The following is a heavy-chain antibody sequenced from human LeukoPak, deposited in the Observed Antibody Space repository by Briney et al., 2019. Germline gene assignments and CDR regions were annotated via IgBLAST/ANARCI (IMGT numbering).Heavy chain of an antibody. CDR3: ASHIGYSSMDV. Sequence: PETLSLTCTVSGESISSTCYYWGWIRHPPGKGLEWIGHMSYSGNTFYSPSLKCRVTRSVDTSQHPFSLKLHSVTAPHISIYHCASHIGYSSMDVWGKGTTVTVST. CDR2: MSYSGNT. V-gene: IGHV4-39*02. CDR1: GESISSTCYY. D-gene: IGHD2-21*01. J-gene: IGHJ6*04.